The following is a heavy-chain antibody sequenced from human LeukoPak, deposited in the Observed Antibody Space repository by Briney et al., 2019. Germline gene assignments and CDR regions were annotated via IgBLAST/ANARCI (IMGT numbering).Heavy chain of an antibody. Sequence: GGSLRLSCAASGFTFDDYAMHWVRQAPGKGLEWVSGISWNSGSIGYADSVKGRFTISRDNAKNSLYLQMSSLRAEDTAVYYCARDGGSSWYFDYWGQGALVTVSS. CDR2: ISWNSGSI. V-gene: IGHV3-9*01. J-gene: IGHJ4*02. CDR3: ARDGGSSWYFDY. CDR1: GFTFDDYA. D-gene: IGHD6-13*01.